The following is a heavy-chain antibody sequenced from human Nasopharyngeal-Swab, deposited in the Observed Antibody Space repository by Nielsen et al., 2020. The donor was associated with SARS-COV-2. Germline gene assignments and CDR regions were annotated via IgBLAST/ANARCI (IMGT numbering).Heavy chain of an antibody. V-gene: IGHV3-9*01. D-gene: IGHD3-10*01. CDR2: ISWNSCSI. CDR3: AKEQGFGELYYYYGMDV. J-gene: IGHJ6*02. Sequence: GGSLRLSCSASGFTFDDYAMHCVRQAPGKGLEWVSGISWNSCSIGYADSVKGRFTISRDNAKNSLYLQMNSLRAEDTALYYCAKEQGFGELYYYYGMDVWGQGTTVTVSS. CDR1: GFTFDDYA.